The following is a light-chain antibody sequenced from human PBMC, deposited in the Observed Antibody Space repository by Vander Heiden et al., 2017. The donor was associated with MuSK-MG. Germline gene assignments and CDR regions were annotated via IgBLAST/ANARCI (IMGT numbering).Light chain of an antibody. CDR2: GAS. J-gene: IGKJ1*01. CDR3: QQYGSSPRT. V-gene: IGKV3-20*01. Sequence: DIVLTQSPGTLSLSPGERATLSCRASQSISTSYLAWYQQKPGQAPRLLIYGASNRATGISDRFSGSGSGTDFTLTISRVEPEDSAVYYCQQYGSSPRTFGQGTKVEIK. CDR1: QSISTSY.